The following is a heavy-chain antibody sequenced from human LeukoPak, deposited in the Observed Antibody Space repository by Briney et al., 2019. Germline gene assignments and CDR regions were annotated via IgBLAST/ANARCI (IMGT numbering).Heavy chain of an antibody. CDR3: ARDMAAAGYRYYYYMDV. CDR2: ISSSASAI. Sequence: PGGSLRLSCAASGFTFSSKEMNWVRQAPGKGLEWVSYISSSASAIYYADSVKGRFTISRDNAKNSLYLQMNSLRAEDTAVYYCARDMAAAGYRYYYYMDVWGKGTTVTISS. CDR1: GFTFSSKE. J-gene: IGHJ6*03. V-gene: IGHV3-48*03. D-gene: IGHD6-13*01.